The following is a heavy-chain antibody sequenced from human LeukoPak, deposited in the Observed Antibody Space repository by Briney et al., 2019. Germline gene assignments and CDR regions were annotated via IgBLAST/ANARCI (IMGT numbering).Heavy chain of an antibody. CDR3: ARNIEAAGNFQH. CDR2: ISFSGST. CDR1: GGSITSYY. V-gene: IGHV4-59*01. Sequence: SETLSLTCTVSGGSITSYYWSWIRQPPGKGLEWIGYISFSGSTNYNPSLQSRVTISADTSKNHFALKLNSLTTADTAVYYCARNIEAAGNFQHWGQGTLVTVSS. D-gene: IGHD6-13*01. J-gene: IGHJ1*01.